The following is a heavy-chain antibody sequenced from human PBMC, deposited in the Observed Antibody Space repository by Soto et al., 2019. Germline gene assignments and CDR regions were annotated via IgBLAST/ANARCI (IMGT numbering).Heavy chain of an antibody. J-gene: IGHJ4*02. CDR2: IWYDGSNK. Sequence: ESGGGVVQPGRSLRLSCAASGFTFSSYGMHWVRQAPGKGLEWVAVIWYDGSNKYYADSVKGRFTISRDNSKNTLYLQMNSLRAEDTAVYYCASEDSGSYDNAFDYWGQGTLVTVSS. D-gene: IGHD1-26*01. CDR1: GFTFSSYG. CDR3: ASEDSGSYDNAFDY. V-gene: IGHV3-33*01.